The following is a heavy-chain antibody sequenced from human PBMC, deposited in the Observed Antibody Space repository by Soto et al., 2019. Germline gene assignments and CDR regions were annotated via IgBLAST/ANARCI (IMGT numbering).Heavy chain of an antibody. CDR1: GGTFSSYT. Sequence: SVKVSCKASGGTFSSYTISWVRQAPGQGLEWMGRIIPILGIANYAQKFQGRVTITADKSTSTAYMELSSLRSEDTAVYYCARDYDILTGYFVKGSNWFDPWG. D-gene: IGHD3-9*01. CDR2: IIPILGIA. V-gene: IGHV1-69*04. CDR3: ARDYDILTGYFVKGSNWFDP. J-gene: IGHJ5*02.